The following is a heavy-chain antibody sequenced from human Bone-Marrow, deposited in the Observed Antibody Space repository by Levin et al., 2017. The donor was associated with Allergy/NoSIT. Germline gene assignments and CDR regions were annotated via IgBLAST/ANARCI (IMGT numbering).Heavy chain of an antibody. CDR3: AKDADDYGSNYNNFDY. CDR1: GFTFDDYA. J-gene: IGHJ4*02. Sequence: GGSLRLSCAASGFTFDDYAMHWVRHAPGKGLEWVSGISWNSGSIGYADSVKGRFTISRDNAKNSLYLQMNSLRAEDTALYYCAKDADDYGSNYNNFDYWGQGTLVTVSS. V-gene: IGHV3-9*01. CDR2: ISWNSGSI. D-gene: IGHD4-23*01.